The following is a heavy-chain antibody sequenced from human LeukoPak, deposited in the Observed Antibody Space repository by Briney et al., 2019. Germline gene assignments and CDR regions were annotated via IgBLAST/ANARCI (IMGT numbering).Heavy chain of an antibody. J-gene: IGHJ6*03. CDR2: ISAYNGNT. D-gene: IGHD6-13*01. CDR1: GYTFTSYG. CDR3: ARVRGGSSWYYYYYYYMDV. Sequence: ASVKVSCKASGYTFTSYGISWVRQAPGQGLEWMGWISAYNGNTNYAQKLQGRVTMTTDTSTSTAYMELRSLRSDDTAVYYCARVRGGSSWYYYYYYYMDVWGKGTTVTVSS. V-gene: IGHV1-18*01.